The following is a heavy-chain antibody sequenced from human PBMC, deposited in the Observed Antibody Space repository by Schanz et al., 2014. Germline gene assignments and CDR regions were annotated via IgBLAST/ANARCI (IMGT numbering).Heavy chain of an antibody. CDR1: GFTFRNYA. CDR2: ISGSGGST. J-gene: IGHJ5*02. V-gene: IGHV3-23*01. Sequence: VQLLESGGGLVQPGGSLKLSCSASGFTFRNYALSWVRQAPGKGLAWVSAISGSGGSTYYADSVKGRFTISRDNSNPTLYLQMNSLRADTSTLYYCAKELYSGSHYGWFDPWGQGTLVTVSS. CDR3: AKELYSGSHYGWFDP. D-gene: IGHD1-26*01.